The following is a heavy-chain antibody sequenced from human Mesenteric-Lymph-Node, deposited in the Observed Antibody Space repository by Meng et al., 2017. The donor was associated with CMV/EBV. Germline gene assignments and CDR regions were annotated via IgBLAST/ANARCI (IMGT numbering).Heavy chain of an antibody. Sequence: GGPLRLSCEVSGFPFSSYEMNWVRQAPGKGLEWVSTISGSGGITYYADSVKGRFTISRDNSRNTLYLQMNSLRAEDTAVYYCAKGYCTNGVCYPDYWGQGTLVTVSS. CDR2: ISGSGGIT. CDR1: GFPFSSYE. J-gene: IGHJ4*02. CDR3: AKGYCTNGVCYPDY. V-gene: IGHV3-23*01. D-gene: IGHD2-8*01.